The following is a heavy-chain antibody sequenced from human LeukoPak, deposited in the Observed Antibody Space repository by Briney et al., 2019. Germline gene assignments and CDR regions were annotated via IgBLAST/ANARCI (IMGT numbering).Heavy chain of an antibody. CDR3: ARDSSGSLDN. D-gene: IGHD6-19*01. V-gene: IGHV3-7*04. J-gene: IGHJ4*02. CDR1: GFTLSSYW. Sequence: GGSLRLSCAASGFTLSSYWMAWVRRAPGKGPEWVANVKEDASEKYYVDSVKGRFTISRDNAKNSLYLQLNSLRAEDTAVYHCARDSSGSLDNWGQGTLVTVSS. CDR2: VKEDASEK.